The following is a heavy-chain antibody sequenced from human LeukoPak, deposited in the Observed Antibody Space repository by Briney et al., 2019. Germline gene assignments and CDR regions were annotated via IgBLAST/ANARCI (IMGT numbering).Heavy chain of an antibody. J-gene: IGHJ6*03. V-gene: IGHV3-21*01. CDR1: GFTFSSYS. CDR3: ARDNYDQFPPVTTYYDYYYMDV. D-gene: IGHD3-16*01. CDR2: ISSISSHI. Sequence: PGGSLRLSCAASGFTFSSYSMNWVRQTPGKGLEWVSSISSISSHIYYADSVKGRFTISRDNAKNSLYLQMNSLRAEDTAVYYCARDNYDQFPPVTTYYDYYYMDVWGKGTTVTVSS.